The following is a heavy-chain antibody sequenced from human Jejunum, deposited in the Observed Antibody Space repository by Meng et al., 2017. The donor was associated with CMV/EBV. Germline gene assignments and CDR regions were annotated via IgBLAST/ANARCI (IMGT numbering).Heavy chain of an antibody. CDR3: ASYYDTSGYYSYFDF. CDR1: GYTFTGYF. Sequence: SGYTFTGYFLPWGRQAPGQGLEWMGWIKPDSGGTKYAQKFQGRVTMSSDTSISTAYMELSMLRSDDTAVYYCASYYDTSGYYSYFDFWGQGTLVTVSS. J-gene: IGHJ4*02. V-gene: IGHV1-2*02. D-gene: IGHD3-22*01. CDR2: IKPDSGGT.